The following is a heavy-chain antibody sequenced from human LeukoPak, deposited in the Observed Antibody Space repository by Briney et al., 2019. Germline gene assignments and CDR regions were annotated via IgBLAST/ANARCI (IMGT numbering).Heavy chain of an antibody. D-gene: IGHD6-25*01. CDR2: IRSDGSNK. Sequence: GGSLRLSWAPSGFTFSSYGMHWVRQAPGKGLEWVAFIRSDGSNKYYADSVKGRFTISRDNSKNTLYLQMNSLGAEDTAVYYCTKQSVSTYGSGWLWYFDFRGRGTLVTVSS. CDR3: TKQSVSTYGSGWLWYFDF. CDR1: GFTFSSYG. J-gene: IGHJ2*01. V-gene: IGHV3-30*02.